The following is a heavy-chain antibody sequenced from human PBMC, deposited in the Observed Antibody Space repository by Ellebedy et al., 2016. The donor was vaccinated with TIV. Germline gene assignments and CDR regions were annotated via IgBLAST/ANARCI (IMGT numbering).Heavy chain of an antibody. CDR1: GGSFSGYY. CDR3: ARRRGYSSGWFYYYYGMDV. Sequence: MPSETLSLTCAVYGGSFSGYYWSWIRQPPGKGLEWIGEINHSGSTNYNPSLKSRVTVAVDTSKNQFSLKLSSVTAADTAVYYCARRRGYSSGWFYYYYGMDVWGQGTTVTVSS. CDR2: INHSGST. J-gene: IGHJ6*02. V-gene: IGHV4-34*01. D-gene: IGHD6-19*01.